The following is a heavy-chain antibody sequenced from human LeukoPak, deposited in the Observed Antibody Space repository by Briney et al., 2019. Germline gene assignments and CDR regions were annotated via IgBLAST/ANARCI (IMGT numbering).Heavy chain of an antibody. CDR2: IQQGGSEK. CDR3: ARCHSSSSGDY. V-gene: IGHV3-7*05. Sequence: PGGSLRLSCAASGFTLSSYWMSWVRQAPGKGLEWVANIQQGGSEKYYVDSVKGRFTISRDNAKNSLFLQMNSVRAEDTAVYYCARCHSSSSGDYWGQGTLVTVSS. J-gene: IGHJ4*02. D-gene: IGHD6-6*01. CDR1: GFTLSSYW.